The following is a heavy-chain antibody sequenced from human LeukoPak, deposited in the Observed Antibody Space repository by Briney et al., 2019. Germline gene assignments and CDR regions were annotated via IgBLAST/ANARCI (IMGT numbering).Heavy chain of an antibody. CDR1: GGSISSYY. V-gene: IGHV4-59*12. D-gene: IGHD6-13*01. CDR2: IYYSGST. Sequence: SETLSLTCTVPGGSISSYYWSWIRQPPGKGLEWIGYIYYSGSTNYNPSLKSRVTISVDTSKNQFSLKLSSVTAADTAVYYCARDYSSSWYEWFDPWGQGTLVTVSS. CDR3: ARDYSSSWYEWFDP. J-gene: IGHJ5*02.